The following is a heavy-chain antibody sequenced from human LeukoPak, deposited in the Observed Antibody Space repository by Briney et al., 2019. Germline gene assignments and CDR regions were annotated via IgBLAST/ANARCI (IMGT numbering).Heavy chain of an antibody. Sequence: GGSLRLSCAASGFSFSTYWMSWVRQAPGKGLEWVANIKQDGSERYYVDSVRGRFTISRDNTKNSLYLQMNSLRVEDTAVYYCAGHTNYWGQGTLVAVSS. CDR1: GFSFSTYW. CDR3: AGHTNY. D-gene: IGHD1-1*01. CDR2: IKQDGSER. J-gene: IGHJ4*02. V-gene: IGHV3-7*01.